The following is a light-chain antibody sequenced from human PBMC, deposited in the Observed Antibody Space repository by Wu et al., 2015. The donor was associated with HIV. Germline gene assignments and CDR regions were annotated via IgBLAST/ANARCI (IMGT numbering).Light chain of an antibody. V-gene: IGKV3-15*01. CDR1: QSVGSN. CDR2: GAS. J-gene: IGKJ1*01. CDR3: QQYNNWPRT. Sequence: EIVLTQSPVTLSVPPGERATLSCRTSQSVGSNLAWYQQKPGQAPRLLIYGASTRATGFPARFSGSGSGTELTLTISSLQSEDFAVYFCQQYNNWPRTFGQGTKV.